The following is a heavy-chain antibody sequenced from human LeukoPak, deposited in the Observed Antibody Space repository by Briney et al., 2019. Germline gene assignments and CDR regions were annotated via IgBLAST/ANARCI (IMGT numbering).Heavy chain of an antibody. Sequence: GGSLRLSCAASGCTFSSFWMTRVRQAPGKGLEWVANIKPDGSEKSYVDSVKGRFTVSRDNAKNSLYLHMNSLRAEDTALYYCTRNTVAAAGDDWGQGTLVTVSS. J-gene: IGHJ4*02. D-gene: IGHD6-13*01. V-gene: IGHV3-7*01. CDR2: IKPDGSEK. CDR3: TRNTVAAAGDD. CDR1: GCTFSSFW.